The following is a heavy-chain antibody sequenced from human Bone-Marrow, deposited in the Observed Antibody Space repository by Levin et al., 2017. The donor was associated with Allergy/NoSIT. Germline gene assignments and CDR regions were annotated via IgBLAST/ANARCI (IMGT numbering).Heavy chain of an antibody. Sequence: LTCEASGFSFSTKAMHWVRQAPGKGLEWVAVISYDGSNKYYADSVKGRFTISRDNSKNTLHLQMNSLRAEDTAVYYCARDISGGYCTSTPCLTYYYHGMDVWGQGTTVTVSS. V-gene: IGHV3-30-3*01. CDR2: ISYDGSNK. CDR3: ARDISGGYCTSTPCLTYYYHGMDV. J-gene: IGHJ6*02. D-gene: IGHD2-2*01. CDR1: GFSFSTKA.